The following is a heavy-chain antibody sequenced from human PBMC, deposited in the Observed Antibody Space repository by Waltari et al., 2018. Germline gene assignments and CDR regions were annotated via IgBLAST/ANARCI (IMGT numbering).Heavy chain of an antibody. CDR1: GGSFSGYY. CDR2: INHSGST. D-gene: IGHD6-19*01. Sequence: VYGGSFSGYYWSWIRQPPGKGLEWIGEINHSGSTNYNPSLKSRVTISVDTSKNQFSLKLSSVTAADTAVYYCARPRGYSSGPGPLNDYWGQGTLVTVSS. J-gene: IGHJ4*02. V-gene: IGHV4-34*01. CDR3: ARPRGYSSGPGPLNDY.